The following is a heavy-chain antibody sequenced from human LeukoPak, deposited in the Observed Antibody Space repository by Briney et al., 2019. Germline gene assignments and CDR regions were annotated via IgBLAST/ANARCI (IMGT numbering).Heavy chain of an antibody. V-gene: IGHV4-4*02. Sequence: SETLSLTCAVSGGSISSSNWWSWVRQPPGKGLECIGEIYHSGSTNYNPSLKSRVTISVDKSKNQFSLKLSSVTAADTAVYYCARDLGSGWHDAFDMWGQGTMVSVSS. J-gene: IGHJ3*02. CDR2: IYHSGST. CDR3: ARDLGSGWHDAFDM. CDR1: GGSISSSNW. D-gene: IGHD6-19*01.